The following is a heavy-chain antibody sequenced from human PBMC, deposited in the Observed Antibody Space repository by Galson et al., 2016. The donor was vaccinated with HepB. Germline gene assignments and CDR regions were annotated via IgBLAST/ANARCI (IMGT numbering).Heavy chain of an antibody. J-gene: IGHJ5*02. V-gene: IGHV4-34*01. CDR3: ARRHYFDFWNTAYAERNVWFDP. Sequence: TLSLTCAVHGASLSGPYWSWIRQAPGKGLEWIGEVNDSGTTKVSPSLKSRVTMSAATSRNQFSLELRSVTAAETAVYFCARRHYFDFWNTAYAERNVWFDPRGPGVLVTVSS. D-gene: IGHD3-3*01. CDR2: VNDSGTT. CDR1: GASLSGPY.